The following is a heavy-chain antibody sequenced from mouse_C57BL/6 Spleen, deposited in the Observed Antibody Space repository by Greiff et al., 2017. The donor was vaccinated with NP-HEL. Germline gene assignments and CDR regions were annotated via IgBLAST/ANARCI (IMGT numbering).Heavy chain of an antibody. J-gene: IGHJ1*03. CDR2: INPNNGGT. V-gene: IGHV1-26*01. CDR1: GYTFTDYY. CDR3: ARSNEWYFDV. D-gene: IGHD2-5*01. Sequence: VQLQQSGPELVKPGASVKISCKASGYTFTDYYMNWVKQSHGKSLEWIGDINPNNGGTSYNQKFKGKATLTVDKSSSTAYMELRSLTSEDSAVYYCARSNEWYFDVWGTGTTVTVSS.